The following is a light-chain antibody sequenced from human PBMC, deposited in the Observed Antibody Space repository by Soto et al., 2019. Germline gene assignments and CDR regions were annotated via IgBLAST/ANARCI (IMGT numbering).Light chain of an antibody. V-gene: IGKV3-15*01. J-gene: IGKJ1*01. CDR2: GAS. Sequence: EIVLTQSPGTLSLSPGERATLSCGASQSVRSSLAWYQQKPGQAPRLLIHGASTRAPGVPARFSGSGSGTDFTLTISSLQSEDFAVYYCQQYDNWPQTFGQGTKVDIK. CDR3: QQYDNWPQT. CDR1: QSVRSS.